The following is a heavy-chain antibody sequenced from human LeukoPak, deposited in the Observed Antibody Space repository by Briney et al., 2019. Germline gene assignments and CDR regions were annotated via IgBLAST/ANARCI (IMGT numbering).Heavy chain of an antibody. CDR2: IIPILGIA. CDR1: GGTFSSYT. V-gene: IGHV1-69*04. J-gene: IGHJ4*02. D-gene: IGHD4-11*01. Sequence: SVKVSCKASGGTFSSYTISWVRQAPGRGLEWMGRIIPILGIANYAQKFQGRVTITADKSTSTAYMELSSLRSEDTAVYYCARDSTVTSLGDYWGQGTLVTVSS. CDR3: ARDSTVTSLGDY.